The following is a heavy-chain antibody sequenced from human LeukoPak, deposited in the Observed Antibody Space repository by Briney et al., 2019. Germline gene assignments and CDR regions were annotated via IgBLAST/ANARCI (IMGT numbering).Heavy chain of an antibody. CDR1: GGTFSSYA. D-gene: IGHD2-21*02. Sequence: SVKVSCKASGGTFSSYAISWVRQAPGQGLEWMGRIIPILGIAYYAQKFQGRVTITADKSTSTAYMELSSLRSEDTAVYYCARDTYCGGDCYSYLDYWGQGTLVTVSS. CDR3: ARDTYCGGDCYSYLDY. V-gene: IGHV1-69*04. J-gene: IGHJ4*02. CDR2: IIPILGIA.